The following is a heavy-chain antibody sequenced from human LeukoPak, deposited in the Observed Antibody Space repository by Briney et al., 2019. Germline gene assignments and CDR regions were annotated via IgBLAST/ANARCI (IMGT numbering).Heavy chain of an antibody. CDR2: IIPILGIA. D-gene: IGHD3-10*01. CDR1: GYTFTSYG. V-gene: IGHV1-69*04. J-gene: IGHJ3*02. Sequence: SVKVSCKASGYTFTSYGISWVRQAPGQGLEWMGRIIPILGIANYAQKFQGRVTITADKSTSTAYMELSSLRSEDTAVYYCASTYGSGSYYNKGPFDIWGQGTMVTVSS. CDR3: ASTYGSGSYYNKGPFDI.